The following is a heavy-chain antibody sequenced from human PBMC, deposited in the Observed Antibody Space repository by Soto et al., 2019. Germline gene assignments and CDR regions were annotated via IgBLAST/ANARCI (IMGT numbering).Heavy chain of an antibody. CDR2: ISAYNGNT. Sequence: ASVKVSCKASGYTFTSYGISWVRQAPGQGLEWMGWISAYNGNTNYAQKLQGRVTMTTDTSTSTAYMELRSLRSDDTAVYYCARLKSIAARDYYYMDVWGKGTTVTVSS. V-gene: IGHV1-18*01. D-gene: IGHD6-6*01. CDR1: GYTFTSYG. CDR3: ARLKSIAARDYYYMDV. J-gene: IGHJ6*03.